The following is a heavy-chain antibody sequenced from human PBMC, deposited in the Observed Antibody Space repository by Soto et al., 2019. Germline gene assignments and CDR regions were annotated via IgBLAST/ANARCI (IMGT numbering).Heavy chain of an antibody. CDR3: ARDLEFRDGNISRLDY. J-gene: IGHJ4*02. D-gene: IGHD3-10*01. CDR2: IIPIFGTA. Sequence: SVKVPWQDSGNTFNSHVFNWVRQAPGQGLEWMGGIIPIFGTANYAQRLQGRVTITADESTSTVYMELRSLSSEDTAVYYGARDLEFRDGNISRLDYWGQGTLVTVSS. CDR1: GNTFNSHV. V-gene: IGHV1-69*13.